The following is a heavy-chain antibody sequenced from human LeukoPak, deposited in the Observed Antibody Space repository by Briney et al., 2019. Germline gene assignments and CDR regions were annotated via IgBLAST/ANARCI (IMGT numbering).Heavy chain of an antibody. V-gene: IGHV7-4-1*02. CDR1: EYTFTSYD. D-gene: IGHD6-13*01. Sequence: GASVKVSCKASEYTFTSYDINWVRQAPGQGLEWMGWFNTNTGNPTYAQGFTGRFVFSLDTSVSTAYLQISSLKAEDTAVYYCARVYRYSSSEPLGNDYWGQGTLVTVSS. CDR3: ARVYRYSSSEPLGNDY. CDR2: FNTNTGNP. J-gene: IGHJ4*02.